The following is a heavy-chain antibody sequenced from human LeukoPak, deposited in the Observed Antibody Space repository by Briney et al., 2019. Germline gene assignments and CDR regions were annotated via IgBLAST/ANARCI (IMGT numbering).Heavy chain of an antibody. V-gene: IGHV3-23*01. J-gene: IGHJ4*02. D-gene: IGHD2-2*01. Sequence: GGSLRLSCAASGFTFSSYAMSWVRQAPGKGLEWVSAISGSGGSTYYADSVKGRFTISRDNSKNTLYLQMNSLRAEDTAVYYCAKSPGFEDLRDIVVVQAASMFDYWGQGTLVTVSS. CDR1: GFTFSSYA. CDR2: ISGSGGST. CDR3: AKSPGFEDLRDIVVVQAASMFDY.